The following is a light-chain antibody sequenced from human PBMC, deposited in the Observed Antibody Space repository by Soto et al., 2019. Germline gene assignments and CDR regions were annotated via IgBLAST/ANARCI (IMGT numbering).Light chain of an antibody. J-gene: IGKJ1*01. CDR2: KAS. V-gene: IGKV1-5*03. CDR3: QQYNSYPWT. CDR1: QSVSSW. Sequence: DIQMTQSPSTPPASVGDRVTITCRASQSVSSWLAWYQQKPGKAPKLLIFKASSLDSGVPSRFSGSGSGTEFTLTISSLLPDDFATYFCQQYNSYPWTFGQGTKVEI.